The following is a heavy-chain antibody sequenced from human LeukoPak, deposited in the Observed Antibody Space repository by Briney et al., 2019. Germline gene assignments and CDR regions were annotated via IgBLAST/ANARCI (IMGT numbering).Heavy chain of an antibody. D-gene: IGHD2-2*01. CDR1: DGSLINYY. V-gene: IGHV4-34*01. CDR3: GIFMDVVPGSMS. J-gene: IGHJ4*02. Sequence: PSETLSLTCGVYDGSLINYYCHWIRQAPGKGLEGIGEISHGGITKHNPSLKSRVTMSQDTSKRQFSLKMNSMTAADTGVYYCGIFMDVVPGSMSWGLGTLVTVSS. CDR2: ISHGGIT.